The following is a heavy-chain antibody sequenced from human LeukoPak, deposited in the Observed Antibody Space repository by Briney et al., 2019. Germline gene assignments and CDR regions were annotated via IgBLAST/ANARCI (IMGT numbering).Heavy chain of an antibody. J-gene: IGHJ5*02. V-gene: IGHV1-18*01. CDR2: ISAYNGNA. CDR3: AREKWSSGWHPFDP. CDR1: GYTFTSYG. Sequence: GASVKVSCKASGYTFTSYGISWVRQAPGQGLEWMGWISAYNGNADYAQKLQGRVTKTTDTSTSTAYMELRSLRSDDTAVYYCAREKWSSGWHPFDPWGQGTLVTVSS. D-gene: IGHD6-19*01.